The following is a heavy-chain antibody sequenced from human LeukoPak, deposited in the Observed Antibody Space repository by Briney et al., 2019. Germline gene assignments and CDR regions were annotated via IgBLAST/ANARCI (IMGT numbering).Heavy chain of an antibody. CDR1: GGSFSNHY. V-gene: IGHV4-59*11. D-gene: IGHD5-12*01. Sequence: SETLSLTCTVSGGSFSNHYWSWIRQPPGKGLEWIGYIYHTGSTNYNPSLKSRVTISVDTSKNQFSLKLSSVTAADTAVYYCASGNYDDWFDPWGQGTQVTVSS. CDR2: IYHTGST. J-gene: IGHJ5*02. CDR3: ASGNYDDWFDP.